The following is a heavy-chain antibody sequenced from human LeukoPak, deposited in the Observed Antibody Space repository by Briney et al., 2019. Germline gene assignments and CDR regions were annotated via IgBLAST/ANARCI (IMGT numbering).Heavy chain of an antibody. V-gene: IGHV4-30-4*01. CDR1: GGSISSGDYY. CDR2: IYYSGST. D-gene: IGHD3-3*01. Sequence: PSQTLSLTCTVSGGSISSGDYYWSWIRQPPGKGLEWIGYIYYSGSTYYNPSLKSRVTISVDTSKNQFSLKLSSVTAADTAVYYCARDPGPPDGVVPRDYYYYSGMDVWGQGTTVTVSS. CDR3: ARDPGPPDGVVPRDYYYYSGMDV. J-gene: IGHJ6*02.